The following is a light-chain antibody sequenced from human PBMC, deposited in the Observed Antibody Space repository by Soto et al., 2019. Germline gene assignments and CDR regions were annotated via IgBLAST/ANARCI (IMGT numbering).Light chain of an antibody. CDR3: QQTYTTPTWT. V-gene: IGKV1-39*01. Sequence: DIQMTQSPSSLSASVGDRVIITCRTSQTIIRYLNWYQQKAGEAPKLLVSGASNLQRGVPSRFSGSGSGTDFTLTISSLQPEDFATYYCQQTYTTPTWTFGQGTKVDIK. J-gene: IGKJ1*01. CDR1: QTIIRY. CDR2: GAS.